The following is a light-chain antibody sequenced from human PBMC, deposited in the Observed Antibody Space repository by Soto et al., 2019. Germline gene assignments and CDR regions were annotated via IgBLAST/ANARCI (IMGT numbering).Light chain of an antibody. Sequence: VQMTQSPSTLSAYVGDRVTITCRASQPISKWLAWYQQKPGKAPKVLIWDAYTLQRGVPSRFSGSGSGTEFTLTISCLQPDDFATYYCQQYNGHSTWTFGPRSMVDI. J-gene: IGKJ1*01. CDR1: QPISKW. V-gene: IGKV1-5*01. CDR3: QQYNGHSTWT. CDR2: DAY.